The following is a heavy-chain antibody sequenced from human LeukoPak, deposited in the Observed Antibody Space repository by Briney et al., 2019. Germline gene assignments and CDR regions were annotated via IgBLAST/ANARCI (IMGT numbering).Heavy chain of an antibody. J-gene: IGHJ4*02. CDR1: GYTFTGYY. CDR3: ARVGYCSSPSCYRTFDY. Sequence: GASVKVSCKASGYTFTGYYMHWVRQAPGQGLEWMGWINPNSGGTNYAQKFQGRVTMTRDTSISTAYMELSRLRSDDAAVYYCARVGYCSSPSCYRTFDYWGQGTLVTVSS. V-gene: IGHV1-2*02. D-gene: IGHD2-2*01. CDR2: INPNSGGT.